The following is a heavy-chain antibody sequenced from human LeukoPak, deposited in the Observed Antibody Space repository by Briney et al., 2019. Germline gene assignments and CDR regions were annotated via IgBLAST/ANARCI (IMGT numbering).Heavy chain of an antibody. CDR2: TYYRSKWYN. J-gene: IGHJ3*02. CDR3: ARGGQGDGYSADEAFDI. CDR1: GDSASTNSS. Sequence: SQTLSLTCAISGDSASTNSSWNWIRQSPSRGLEWLGRTYYRSKWYNDYVVSVKGRINISPDTSKNQFSLHLNSVTPEDTAVYFCARGGQGDGYSADEAFDIWGQGTMVTVS. V-gene: IGHV6-1*01. D-gene: IGHD5-18*01.